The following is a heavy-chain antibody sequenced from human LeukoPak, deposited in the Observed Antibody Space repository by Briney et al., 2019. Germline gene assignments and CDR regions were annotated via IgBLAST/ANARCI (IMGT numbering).Heavy chain of an antibody. J-gene: IGHJ6*03. CDR1: GFTFSNSA. V-gene: IGHV3-23*01. CDR2: ISGSGGST. CDR3: ARDGRSSGWSTYYMDV. D-gene: IGHD6-19*01. Sequence: PGGSLRLSCAASGFTFSNSALSWVRQAPGKGLEWVSDISGSGGSTYYADSVKGRFTISRDNAKNSLYLQMNSLRAEDTAVYYCARDGRSSGWSTYYMDVWGKGTTVTVSS.